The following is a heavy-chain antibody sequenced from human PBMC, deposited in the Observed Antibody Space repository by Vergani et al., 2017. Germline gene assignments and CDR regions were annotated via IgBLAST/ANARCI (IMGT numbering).Heavy chain of an antibody. CDR1: GFPFSDYG. V-gene: IGHV3-23*04. D-gene: IGHD3-22*01. J-gene: IGHJ3*02. CDR3: AKDRPYYYDSSGYYVDAFDI. Sequence: VQLVESGGGEVQPGRSLRLSCSAAGFPFSDYGVHWVRQAPGKGLEWVSAISGSGGSTYYADSVKGRFTISRDNSKNTLYLQMNSLRAEDTAVYYCAKDRPYYYDSSGYYVDAFDIWGQGTMVTVSS. CDR2: ISGSGGST.